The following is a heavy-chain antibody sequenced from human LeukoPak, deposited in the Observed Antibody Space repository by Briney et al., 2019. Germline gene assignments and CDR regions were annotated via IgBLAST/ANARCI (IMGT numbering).Heavy chain of an antibody. CDR1: GFTFSSYG. V-gene: IGHV3-7*01. J-gene: IGHJ4*02. CDR2: IKQDGSEK. D-gene: IGHD5-18*01. CDR3: ARAGRRATWIQLWLHYFDY. Sequence: GGSLRLSCAASGFTFSSYGMSWVRQAPGKGLEWVANIKQDGSEKYYVDSVKGRFTISRDNAKNSLYLQMNSLRAEDTAVYYCARAGRRATWIQLWLHYFDYWGQGTLVTVSS.